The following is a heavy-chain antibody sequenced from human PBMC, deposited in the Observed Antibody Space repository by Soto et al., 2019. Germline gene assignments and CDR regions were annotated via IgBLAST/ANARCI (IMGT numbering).Heavy chain of an antibody. V-gene: IGHV1-18*01. J-gene: IGHJ3*02. D-gene: IGHD3-10*01. Sequence: GASVKVSCKASGYTFTIYGIIWVRQAPGQGLEWMGWISAYNGNTNYAQKLQGRVTMTTDTSTSTAYMELRSLRSDDTAVYYCARDREWFGVHHWDAFDIWGQGTMVTVSS. CDR2: ISAYNGNT. CDR3: ARDREWFGVHHWDAFDI. CDR1: GYTFTIYG.